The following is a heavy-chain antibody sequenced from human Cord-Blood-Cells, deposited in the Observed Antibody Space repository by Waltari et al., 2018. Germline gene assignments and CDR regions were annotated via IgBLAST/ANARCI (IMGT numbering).Heavy chain of an antibody. D-gene: IGHD1-26*01. Sequence: QLQLQESGPGLVKPSETLSLTCTVPGGSISSSSSYWGWIRPPPGKGLEWIGSIYYSGSTYYNPSLKSRVTISVDTSKNQFSLKLSSVTAADTAVYYCARQYSGSSHDAFDIWGQGTMVTVSS. CDR2: IYYSGST. CDR3: ARQYSGSSHDAFDI. V-gene: IGHV4-39*01. CDR1: GGSISSSSSY. J-gene: IGHJ3*02.